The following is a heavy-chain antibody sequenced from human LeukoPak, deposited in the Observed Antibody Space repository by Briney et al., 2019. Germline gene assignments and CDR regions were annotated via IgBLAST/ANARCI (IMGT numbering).Heavy chain of an antibody. CDR1: GYTFTNYA. D-gene: IGHD3-22*01. V-gene: IGHV1-18*01. Sequence: ASVKVSFTSSGYTFTNYAVSWVRQAPGQGLEWMGWFSAYNGHTSYAQNLQGRVTMTTDTSTSTAYMELRSLRSDDTAVYYCARVEGVVVITPVDYWGQGTLVTVSS. CDR2: FSAYNGHT. CDR3: ARVEGVVVITPVDY. J-gene: IGHJ4*02.